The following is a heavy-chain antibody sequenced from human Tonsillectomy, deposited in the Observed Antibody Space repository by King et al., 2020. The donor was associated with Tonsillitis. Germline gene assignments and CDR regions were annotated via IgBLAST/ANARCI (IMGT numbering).Heavy chain of an antibody. CDR1: GGSISSSNW. Sequence: QLQESGPGLVKPSGTLSLTCSVSGGSISSSNWWSWVCQPPGKGLEWIGEIYHSGSTNYNPALWIRVTISVDKSMNQFSLKLISVTAADTAVYYCARDRGLYGDYDVGFDYWGQGTLVTVSS. CDR3: ARDRGLYGDYDVGFDY. D-gene: IGHD4-17*01. CDR2: IYHSGST. V-gene: IGHV4-4*02. J-gene: IGHJ4*02.